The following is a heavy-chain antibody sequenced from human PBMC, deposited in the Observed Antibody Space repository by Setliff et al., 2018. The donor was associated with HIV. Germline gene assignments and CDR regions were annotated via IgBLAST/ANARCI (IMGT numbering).Heavy chain of an antibody. CDR2: ISVYNGHT. V-gene: IGHV1-18*01. Sequence: ASVKVSCKASGYSFTNLGLNWVRQAPGQGLEWMGWISVYNGHTKFAQKVQDRVTMTTDTSTSTAYMELRSLRSDDTAVYYCARGYGNYYYYYMDVWGKGTTVTVSS. D-gene: IGHD4-17*01. J-gene: IGHJ6*03. CDR3: ARGYGNYYYYYMDV. CDR1: GYSFTNLG.